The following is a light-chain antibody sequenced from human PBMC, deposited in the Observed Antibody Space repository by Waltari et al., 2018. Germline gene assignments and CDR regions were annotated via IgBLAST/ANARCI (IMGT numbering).Light chain of an antibody. V-gene: IGKV3-20*01. Sequence: EIVLTQSPGPLSLSLGERANVPCRASQSVSRALACYQQKPGQAPRILIYGASTRATGIPDRFSGSGSGTDFSLTISRLEPDDFAVYYCQHYLRLPVTFGQGTTVEI. CDR2: GAS. CDR3: QHYLRLPVT. CDR1: QSVSRA. J-gene: IGKJ1*01.